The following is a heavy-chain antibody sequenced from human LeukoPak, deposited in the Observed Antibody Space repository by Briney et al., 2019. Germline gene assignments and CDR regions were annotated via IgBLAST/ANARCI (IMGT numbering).Heavy chain of an antibody. Sequence: GESLKISCKGSGYSFTSYWIGWVRQMPGKGLEWMGIIYPGDSDTRYSPSFQGQVTISVDKSISTAYLQWSSLKASDTAVYYCARRKMGATNYYYYYMDVWGKGTTVTVSS. CDR3: ARRKMGATNYYYYYMDV. CDR1: GYSFTSYW. CDR2: IYPGDSDT. D-gene: IGHD1-26*01. V-gene: IGHV5-51*06. J-gene: IGHJ6*03.